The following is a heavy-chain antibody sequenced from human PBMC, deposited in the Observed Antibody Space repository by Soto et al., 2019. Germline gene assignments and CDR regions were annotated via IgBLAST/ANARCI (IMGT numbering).Heavy chain of an antibody. CDR2: TYYRSKWYN. J-gene: IGHJ5*02. Sequence: SETLSLTCAISGDSVSSNSAAWNWIRQSPSRGLEWLGRTYYRSKWYNDYAVSVKSRITINPDTSKNQFSLQLNSVTPEDTAVYYCARVMFEQHLGWFDPWGQGTLVTVSS. V-gene: IGHV6-1*01. CDR1: GDSVSSNSAA. D-gene: IGHD6-13*01. CDR3: ARVMFEQHLGWFDP.